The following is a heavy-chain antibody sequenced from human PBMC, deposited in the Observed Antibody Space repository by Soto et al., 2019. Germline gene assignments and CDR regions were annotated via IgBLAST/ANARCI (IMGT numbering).Heavy chain of an antibody. J-gene: IGHJ4*02. Sequence: GSLRLSCAASGFTFSGYNMNWVRQAPGKGLEWVSYITISSSTVYYADSVKGRFTISRDNAKNSLYLQMNSLRAEDTAVYYCARGRAPMPYFDYWGQGSLVTVSS. CDR3: ARGRAPMPYFDY. V-gene: IGHV3-48*01. D-gene: IGHD2-2*01. CDR1: GFTFSGYN. CDR2: ITISSSTV.